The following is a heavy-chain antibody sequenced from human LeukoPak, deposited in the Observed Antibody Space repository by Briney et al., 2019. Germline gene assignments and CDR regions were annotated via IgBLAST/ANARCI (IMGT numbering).Heavy chain of an antibody. CDR3: ARALYYYDSSGYSFDY. CDR1: GGTFSSYA. D-gene: IGHD3-22*01. CDR2: IIPIFGTA. V-gene: IGHV1-69*13. J-gene: IGHJ4*02. Sequence: SVKVSCKASGGTFSSYAISWVRQAPGQGLEWMGGIIPIFGTANYAQKFQGRVTITADESTSTAYMELSSLRSEDTAVYYCARALYYYDSSGYSFDYWGQGTLVTVSS.